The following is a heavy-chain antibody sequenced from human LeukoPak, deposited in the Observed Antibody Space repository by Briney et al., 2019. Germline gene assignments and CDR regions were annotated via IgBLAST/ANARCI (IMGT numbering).Heavy chain of an antibody. CDR3: AKSPRGAMIVVVSDAFDI. J-gene: IGHJ3*02. D-gene: IGHD3-22*01. CDR1: GFTFSSYA. Sequence: SGGSLRLSCAASGFTFSSYAMSWVRQAPGKGLEWVSAISGSGGSTYYADSVKGRFTISRDNSKNTLYLQMNSLRAEDTAVCYCAKSPRGAMIVVVSDAFDIWGQGTMVTVSS. V-gene: IGHV3-23*01. CDR2: ISGSGGST.